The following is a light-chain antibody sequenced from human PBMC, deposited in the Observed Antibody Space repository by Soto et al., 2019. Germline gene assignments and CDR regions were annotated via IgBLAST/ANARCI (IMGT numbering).Light chain of an antibody. V-gene: IGKV1-5*01. J-gene: IGKJ1*01. CDR1: QSISKC. Sequence: DIQMTQSPSTLSASVGHRVTITCRASQSISKCLAWYQQKPGKAPNLLIYDASSLESGVPSRFSGSGSGTEFTITISSLQPDDFATYYYQQYNTYSGKFGQGTKVEIK. CDR3: QQYNTYSGK. CDR2: DAS.